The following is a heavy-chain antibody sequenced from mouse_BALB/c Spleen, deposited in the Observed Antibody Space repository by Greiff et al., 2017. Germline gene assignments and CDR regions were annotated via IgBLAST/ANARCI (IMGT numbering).Heavy chain of an antibody. CDR3: ANYYGSSYEGYFDY. D-gene: IGHD1-1*01. J-gene: IGHJ2*01. V-gene: IGHV1-14*01. Sequence: VQLKQSGPELVKPGASVKMSCKASGYTFTSYVMHWVKQKPGQGLEWIGYINPYNDGTKYNEKFKGKATLTSDKSSSTAYMELSSLTSEDSAVYYCANYYGSSYEGYFDYWGQGTTLTVSS. CDR1: GYTFTSYV. CDR2: INPYNDGT.